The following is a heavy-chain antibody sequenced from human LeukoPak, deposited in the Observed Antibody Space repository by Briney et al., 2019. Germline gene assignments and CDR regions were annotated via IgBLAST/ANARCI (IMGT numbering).Heavy chain of an antibody. J-gene: IGHJ6*03. D-gene: IGHD6-13*01. Sequence: SETLSLTCAVYGGSFSGYYWSWIRQPPGKGLEWIGEINHSGSTNYNPSLKSRVTISVDTSKNQFSLKLSSVTAADTAVYYCARQGSWPYYYYYYMDVWGKGTTVTVSS. CDR3: ARQGSWPYYYYYYMDV. V-gene: IGHV4-34*01. CDR1: GGSFSGYY. CDR2: INHSGST.